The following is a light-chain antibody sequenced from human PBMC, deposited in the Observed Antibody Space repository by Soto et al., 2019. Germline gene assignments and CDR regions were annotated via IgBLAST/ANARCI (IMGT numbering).Light chain of an antibody. CDR1: SSDVGSFNL. J-gene: IGLJ3*02. V-gene: IGLV2-23*02. CDR3: CSYAGSRWV. Sequence: QAVVTQPASVSGSPGQSITFSCTGTSSDVGSFNLVSWYQQHPGKAPKLIIYEVDKWPSGVSNRFSGSKSGNTASLTISGLQAEDGAHYYCCSYAGSRWVFGGGTKVTVL. CDR2: EVD.